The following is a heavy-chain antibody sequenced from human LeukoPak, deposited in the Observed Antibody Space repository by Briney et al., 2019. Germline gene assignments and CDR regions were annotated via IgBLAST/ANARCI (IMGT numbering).Heavy chain of an antibody. V-gene: IGHV4-34*01. Sequence: SETLSVTCAVYGGSFSGYYWSWIRQPPGKGLEWIGEINHSGSTNYNPSLKSRVTISVDTSKNQFSLKLSSVTAADTAVYYCARGLGYYASRGFDYWGQGTLVTVSS. CDR3: ARGLGYYASRGFDY. D-gene: IGHD3-22*01. J-gene: IGHJ4*02. CDR2: INHSGST. CDR1: GGSFSGYY.